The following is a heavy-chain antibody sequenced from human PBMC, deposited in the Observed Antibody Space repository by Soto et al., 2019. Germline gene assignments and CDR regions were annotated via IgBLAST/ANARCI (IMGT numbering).Heavy chain of an antibody. Sequence: SGPTLVNPTQTLTLTCTCSGFSRSTSGVGVNWIRERPGKALEWLALIYWHDDKRYSPSLKSRLTITKDTSKNQVVLTMTNMEPVDTATYYCAHRGGATVGLYYFDYWGQGALVTVSS. CDR1: GFSRSTSGVG. D-gene: IGHD3-16*01. V-gene: IGHV2-5*01. J-gene: IGHJ4*02. CDR3: AHRGGATVGLYYFDY. CDR2: IYWHDDK.